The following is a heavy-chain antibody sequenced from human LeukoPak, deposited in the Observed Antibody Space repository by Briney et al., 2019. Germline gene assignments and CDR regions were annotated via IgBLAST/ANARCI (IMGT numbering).Heavy chain of an antibody. CDR2: IIPIFGTA. J-gene: IGHJ3*02. CDR3: ARDRQVVPAAISAFDI. V-gene: IGHV1-69*05. CDR1: GGTFSIYA. Sequence: EASVTVSCKASGGTFSIYAISWVRQAPGQGLEWMGGIIPIFGTANYAQKFQGRVTITTDESTSTAYMELSSLRSEDTAVYYCARDRQVVPAAISAFDIWGQGTMVTVSS. D-gene: IGHD2-2*02.